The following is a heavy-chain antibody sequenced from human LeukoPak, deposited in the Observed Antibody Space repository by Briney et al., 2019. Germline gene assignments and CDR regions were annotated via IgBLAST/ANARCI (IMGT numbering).Heavy chain of an antibody. J-gene: IGHJ4*02. CDR2: ISSSSSSSI. Sequence: GGSLRLSCAASGFTFSRFGMNWVRQAPGKGLEWVSYISSSSSSSISYADSVKGRFSISRDNTKGSLFLQLNSLRAEDTAVYYCARDLGYCTNGVCHTRFDYWGQGTLVAVSS. CDR1: GFTFSRFG. CDR3: ARDLGYCTNGVCHTRFDY. V-gene: IGHV3-48*04. D-gene: IGHD2-8*01.